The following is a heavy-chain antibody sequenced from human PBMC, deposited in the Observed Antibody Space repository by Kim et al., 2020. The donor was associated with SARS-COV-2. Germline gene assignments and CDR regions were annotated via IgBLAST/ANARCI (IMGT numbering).Heavy chain of an antibody. J-gene: IGHJ6*02. D-gene: IGHD3-10*01. Sequence: SRVTIAGDTSKNQFSLKLSSVTAADTAVYYCAREQLLWFGELSYYYGMDVWGQGTTVTVSS. V-gene: IGHV4-31*02. CDR3: AREQLLWFGELSYYYGMDV.